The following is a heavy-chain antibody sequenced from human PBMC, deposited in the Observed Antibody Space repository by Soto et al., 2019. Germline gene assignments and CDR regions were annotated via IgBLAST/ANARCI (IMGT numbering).Heavy chain of an antibody. D-gene: IGHD2-2*03. J-gene: IGHJ6*03. CDR3: ARGGLGGYCSSTSCYGNYYYMYV. Sequence: SETLSLTCTVSGGSISSISYYWGWIRQPPGKGLEWIGSIYYSGSTYYNPSLKSRVTISVDTSKNQFSLKLSSVTAADTAVYYCARGGLGGYCSSTSCYGNYYYMYVWGKGTTVTVSS. V-gene: IGHV4-39*01. CDR1: GGSISSISYY. CDR2: IYYSGST.